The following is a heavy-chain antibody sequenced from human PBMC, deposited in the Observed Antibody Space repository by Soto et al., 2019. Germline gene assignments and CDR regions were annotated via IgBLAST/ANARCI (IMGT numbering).Heavy chain of an antibody. D-gene: IGHD2-15*01. CDR2: MNPNSGNT. CDR3: ARGVGLPKPVAFDP. V-gene: IGHV1-8*01. J-gene: IGHJ5*02. CDR1: GYTFTSYD. Sequence: ASVKVSCKASGYTFTSYDINWVRQATGQGLEWMGWMNPNSGNTGYAQKFQGRVTMTRNTSISKAYMELSSLRSEDTAVYYCARGVGLPKPVAFDPWGQGTLVTVSS.